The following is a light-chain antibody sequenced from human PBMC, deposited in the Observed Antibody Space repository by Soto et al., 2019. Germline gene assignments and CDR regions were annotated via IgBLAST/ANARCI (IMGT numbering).Light chain of an antibody. CDR3: HQRSRWPRA. V-gene: IGKV3-11*01. J-gene: IGKJ1*01. CDR1: QSVSSY. Sequence: EIVLTESLVTLQWSPGERATXSCRASQSVSSYLAWYQQKPGQAPRLLIYHASTRATGIPVRSSGSGSGTEFTLTISSLQSEPFGVYYCHQRSRWPRAFVEGTTVDIK. CDR2: HAS.